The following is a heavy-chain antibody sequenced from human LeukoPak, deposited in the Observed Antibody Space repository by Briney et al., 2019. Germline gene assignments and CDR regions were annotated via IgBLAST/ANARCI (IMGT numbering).Heavy chain of an antibody. CDR2: IYYSGST. CDR1: GGSISSSSYY. J-gene: IGHJ6*02. CDR3: TRRPTGMDV. V-gene: IGHV4-39*01. Sequence: PSETLSLTCTVSGGSISSSSYYWGWIRQPPGKGLEWIGTIYYSGSTYYNPSLKSRVTISVDTSKNQLSLKLSSVTAADTAVYFCTRRPTGMDVWGQGTTVTVSS.